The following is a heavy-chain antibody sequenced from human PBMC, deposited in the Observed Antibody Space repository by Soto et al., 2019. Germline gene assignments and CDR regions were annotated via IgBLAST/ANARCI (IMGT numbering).Heavy chain of an antibody. D-gene: IGHD6-19*01. CDR1: GFTFSSYG. V-gene: IGHV3-30*18. J-gene: IGHJ4*02. CDR2: ISYDGSNK. CDR3: AKESSGWYYFDY. Sequence: GGSLRLSCAASGFTFSSYGMHWVRQAPGKGLEWVAVISYDGSNKYYADSVKGRFTISRDNSKNTLYLQMNGLRAEDTAVYYCAKESSGWYYFDYWGQGTLVTVSS.